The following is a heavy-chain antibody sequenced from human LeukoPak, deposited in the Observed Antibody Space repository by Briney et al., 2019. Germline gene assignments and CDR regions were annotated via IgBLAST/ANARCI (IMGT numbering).Heavy chain of an antibody. J-gene: IGHJ4*02. Sequence: ASVKVSCKASGGTFSSYAITWVRQAPGQGLEWMGRIIPIFGTANYAQKFQGRGTITTDESTSTAYMELSTLRSDDTAVYYCARERPPGDSSSWFLEGYFDIWGQGTLVTVSS. D-gene: IGHD6-13*01. CDR1: GGTFSSYA. CDR2: IIPIFGTA. V-gene: IGHV1-69*05. CDR3: ARERPPGDSSSWFLEGYFDI.